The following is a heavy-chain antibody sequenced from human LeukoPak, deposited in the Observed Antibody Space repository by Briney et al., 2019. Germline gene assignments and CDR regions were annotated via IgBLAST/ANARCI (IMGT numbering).Heavy chain of an antibody. CDR3: ARGHVGSYAYYYYYGMDV. Sequence: SETLSFTCAVYGGSFSGYYWSWIRQPPKKGLEWLGEINHSGSTNYNPPLRSRVTISVDTSKNQFSLKVRSVTAADTAVYYCARGHVGSYAYYYYYGMDVWGQGTTVTVSS. CDR1: GGSFSGYY. J-gene: IGHJ6*02. D-gene: IGHD2-8*01. V-gene: IGHV4-34*01. CDR2: INHSGST.